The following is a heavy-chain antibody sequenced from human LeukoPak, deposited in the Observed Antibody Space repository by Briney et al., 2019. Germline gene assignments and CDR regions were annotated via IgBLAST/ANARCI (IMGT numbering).Heavy chain of an antibody. CDR2: ISAYNGNT. V-gene: IGHV1-18*01. D-gene: IGHD2-2*01. CDR1: GYTFTSYG. CDR3: ARVVTVPAALNYYYYMDV. J-gene: IGHJ6*03. Sequence: ASVKVSCKASGYTFTSYGISWVRQAPGQGLEWMGWISAYNGNTNHAQKLQGRVTMTTDTSTSTAYMELRSLRSDGTAVYYCARVVTVPAALNYYYYMDVWGKGTTVTVSS.